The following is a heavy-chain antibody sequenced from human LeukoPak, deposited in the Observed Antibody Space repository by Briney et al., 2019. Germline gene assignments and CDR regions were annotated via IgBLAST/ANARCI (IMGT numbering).Heavy chain of an antibody. CDR3: ARARYMALYYYYMDV. J-gene: IGHJ6*03. CDR1: GYTFTSYY. Sequence: ASVKVSCKASGYTFTSYYMHWVRQAPGQGLEWMGIINPSGGSTSYAQKFQDRVTMTRDMSTSTVYMQLSSLRSEDTAVYYCARARYMALYYYYMDVWGKGTTVTVSS. CDR2: INPSGGST. V-gene: IGHV1-46*01. D-gene: IGHD1-14*01.